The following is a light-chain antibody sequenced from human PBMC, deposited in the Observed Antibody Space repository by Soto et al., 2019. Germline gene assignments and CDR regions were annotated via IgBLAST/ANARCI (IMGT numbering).Light chain of an antibody. CDR3: QSYDRSLRTYV. CDR1: SSNIGAGYE. V-gene: IGLV1-40*01. J-gene: IGLJ1*01. Sequence: QSVLTQPPSVSGAAGQRVTISCTGSSSNIGAGYEVHWYQHLPGAAPRVLIYGNNNRPSGVPDRISASKSGTSASLAITGLQAEDEADYYCQSYDRSLRTYVFGSGTKLTVL. CDR2: GNN.